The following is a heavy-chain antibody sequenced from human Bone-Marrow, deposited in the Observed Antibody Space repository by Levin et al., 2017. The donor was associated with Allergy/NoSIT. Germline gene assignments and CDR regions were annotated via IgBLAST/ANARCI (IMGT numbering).Heavy chain of an antibody. V-gene: IGHV4-59*08. CDR3: ARHPHVGPSRNYFFDS. J-gene: IGHJ5*01. D-gene: IGHD3-10*01. CDR2: FFNSGDT. CDR1: GGSTSNYY. Sequence: RSSETLSLTCTVSGGSTSNYYWSWIRQPPGKGLEWIAYFFNSGDTNQNPSLKGRVTISMDRSKSQFSLNLSSVTAADTAFYYCARHPHVGPSRNYFFDSWGQGTLVTVSS.